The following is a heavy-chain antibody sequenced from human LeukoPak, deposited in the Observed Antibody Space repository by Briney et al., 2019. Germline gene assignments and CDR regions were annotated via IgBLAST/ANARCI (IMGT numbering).Heavy chain of an antibody. CDR1: GGSISSYY. D-gene: IGHD2-15*01. Sequence: SETLSLTCTVSGGSISSYYWSWIRQPPGKGLEWIGYIHYSGSTNYNPSLTSRVTISVDTSKDQFSLKLSSVTAADTAVYYCARTTEGYCRGRSCYSYYYYMDVWGKGTTVTVSS. V-gene: IGHV4-59*01. CDR3: ARTTEGYCRGRSCYSYYYYMDV. J-gene: IGHJ6*03. CDR2: IHYSGST.